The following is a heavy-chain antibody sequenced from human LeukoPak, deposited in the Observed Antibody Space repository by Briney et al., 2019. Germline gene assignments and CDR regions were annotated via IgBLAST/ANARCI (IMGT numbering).Heavy chain of an antibody. CDR3: AKVGLAGGYYWFGR. Sequence: GGSLRLSCAASGFTFSSYAVSWVRQAPGKGLEWVSAITGSGGYIYYADSVKGRFTISRDNSKKTLYLQMNSLRAEDTAIYYCAKVGLAGGYYWFGRWGQGTLVTVS. D-gene: IGHD6-19*01. J-gene: IGHJ5*02. V-gene: IGHV3-23*01. CDR2: ITGSGGYI. CDR1: GFTFSSYA.